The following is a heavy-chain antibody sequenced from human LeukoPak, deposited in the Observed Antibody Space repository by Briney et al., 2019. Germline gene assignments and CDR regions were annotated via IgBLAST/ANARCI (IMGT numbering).Heavy chain of an antibody. CDR1: GGSISSYY. CDR2: IYYSGST. CDR3: ARGLHAVDY. D-gene: IGHD5-24*01. V-gene: IGHV4-59*12. Sequence: SETLSLTCTVSGGSISSYYWSWIRQPPGKGLEWIGHIYYSGSTHYNPSLKSRVTMSVDTSRNQFSLKLSSVTAADTAVYYCARGLHAVDYWGQGTLVTVSS. J-gene: IGHJ4*02.